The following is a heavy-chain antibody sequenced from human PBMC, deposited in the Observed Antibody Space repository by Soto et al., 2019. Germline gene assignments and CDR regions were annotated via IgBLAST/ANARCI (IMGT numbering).Heavy chain of an antibody. J-gene: IGHJ4*02. CDR1: GFSFNNYA. CDR2: ISFDGSNK. CDR3: ARGATAIPTPLGY. D-gene: IGHD2-21*02. Sequence: QVQLVESGGGVVQPGKSRRLSCAASGFSFNNYAIHWVRQGPGKGLEWVAVISFDGSNKFYADSVKGRFTISRDNPKSIVFLQMDSLRTEDTALFYRARGATAIPTPLGYWGQGARVNVSS. V-gene: IGHV3-30-3*01.